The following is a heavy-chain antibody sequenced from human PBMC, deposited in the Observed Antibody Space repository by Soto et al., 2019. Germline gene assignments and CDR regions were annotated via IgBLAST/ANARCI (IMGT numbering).Heavy chain of an antibody. CDR2: IYWYDDK. CDR1: GFSLSSDGAA. J-gene: IGHJ4*02. CDR3: AHSDSRLSHSLDY. V-gene: IGHV2-5*01. D-gene: IGHD4-4*01. Sequence: QITLKESGPTLVKPTQTLTLTCTFSGFSLSSDGAAVSWVRQPPGKALEWLALIYWYDDKRYSPSLKSRLTITKDTPNNKVVLTMTSMDPYDTATYFCAHSDSRLSHSLDYWGQGSLVTVSS.